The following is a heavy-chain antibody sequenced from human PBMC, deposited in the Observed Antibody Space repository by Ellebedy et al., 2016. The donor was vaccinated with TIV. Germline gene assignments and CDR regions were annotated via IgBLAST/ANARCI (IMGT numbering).Heavy chain of an antibody. D-gene: IGHD3-10*02. CDR3: AGIADVRFDP. Sequence: PGGSLRFSCAASGFTFSSDWMRWVRQAPGKGREWVANIKQDESENYYLDSVKGRFTISRDNAKSSLYLQMNSLRPEDTAVYYCAGIADVRFDPWGQGTLVSVSS. CDR1: GFTFSSDW. J-gene: IGHJ5*02. V-gene: IGHV3-7*01. CDR2: IKQDESEN.